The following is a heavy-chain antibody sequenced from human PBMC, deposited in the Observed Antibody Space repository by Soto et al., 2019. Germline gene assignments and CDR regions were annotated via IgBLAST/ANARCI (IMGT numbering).Heavy chain of an antibody. CDR1: GGSISSYY. J-gene: IGHJ4*02. Sequence: SETLSLTCTVSGGSISSYYWSWIRQPAGKGLERIGRIYTSGSTNYNPSLKSRVTMSVDTSKNQFSLKLSSVTAADTAVYYCARDKLYGSGSYSHFDYWGQGTLVTVSS. CDR2: IYTSGST. D-gene: IGHD3-10*01. V-gene: IGHV4-4*07. CDR3: ARDKLYGSGSYSHFDY.